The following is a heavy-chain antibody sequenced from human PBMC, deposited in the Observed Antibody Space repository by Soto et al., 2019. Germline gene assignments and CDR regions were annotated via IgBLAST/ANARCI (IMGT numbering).Heavy chain of an antibody. Sequence: EVQLVESGGGLVQPGGSLRLSCAASGFTFSSYWMSWVRQAPGKGLEWVANIKQDGSEKYYVDSVKGRFTISRDNAKNSLYLQMNSLRAEDTAVYYCASTAHYDSSGYVWLPAGMDVWGQGTTVTVSS. CDR3: ASTAHYDSSGYVWLPAGMDV. J-gene: IGHJ6*02. D-gene: IGHD3-22*01. CDR1: GFTFSSYW. V-gene: IGHV3-7*01. CDR2: IKQDGSEK.